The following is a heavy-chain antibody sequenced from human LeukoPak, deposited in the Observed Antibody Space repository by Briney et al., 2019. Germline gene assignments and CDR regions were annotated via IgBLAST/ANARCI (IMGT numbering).Heavy chain of an antibody. Sequence: SETLSLTCAVYGGSFSGYYWSWIRQPPGKGLEWIGEINHSGSTNYNPSLKSRVTISVDTSKNQFSLKLSSVTAADTAVYYCARSHSSGWYGGDYWGQGTLVTVSS. V-gene: IGHV4-34*01. CDR2: INHSGST. J-gene: IGHJ4*02. CDR1: GGSFSGYY. CDR3: ARSHSSGWYGGDY. D-gene: IGHD6-19*01.